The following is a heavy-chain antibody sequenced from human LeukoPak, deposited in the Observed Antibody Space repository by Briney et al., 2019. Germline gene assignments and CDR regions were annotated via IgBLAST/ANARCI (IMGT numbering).Heavy chain of an antibody. Sequence: SLETLSLTCTVSGGSISNYYWSWIRQPPGKGLEWIGYIYHSGSTNYNPSLKSRVTISVDTSKNQFSLKLSSVTAADTAVYYCARDGYSGNDGLWGQGTLVTVSS. V-gene: IGHV4-59*01. D-gene: IGHD5-12*01. J-gene: IGHJ4*02. CDR1: GGSISNYY. CDR2: IYHSGST. CDR3: ARDGYSGNDGL.